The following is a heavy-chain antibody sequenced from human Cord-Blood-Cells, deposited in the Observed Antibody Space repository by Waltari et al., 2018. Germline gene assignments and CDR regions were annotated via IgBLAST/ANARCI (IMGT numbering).Heavy chain of an antibody. CDR3: AREGRIGVAATPAYFDY. CDR1: GFTFSSYG. Sequence: QVQLVESGGGVVQPGRSLRLSCAASGFTFSSYGMHWVGQAPGKGLEWVAVIWYDGSNKYYADSVKGRFTISRDNSKNTLYLQMNSLRAEDTAVYYCAREGRIGVAATPAYFDYWGQGTLVTVSS. J-gene: IGHJ4*02. D-gene: IGHD2-15*01. CDR2: IWYDGSNK. V-gene: IGHV3-33*01.